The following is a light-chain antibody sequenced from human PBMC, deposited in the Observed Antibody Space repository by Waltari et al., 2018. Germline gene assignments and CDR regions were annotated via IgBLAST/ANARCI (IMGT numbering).Light chain of an antibody. Sequence: IVMNQSPLSMPVSPGEPASISCRSILSLLHSSGYTFLDWYLKKPGQSPQLLIYLVCNRAAGVPDGFSGSGAGTDVTLKISRVEAEDVGVYCCMPARQTPWTFGQGTKVEMK. CDR3: MPARQTPWT. V-gene: IGKV2-28*01. CDR1: LSLLHSSGYTF. CDR2: LVC. J-gene: IGKJ1*01.